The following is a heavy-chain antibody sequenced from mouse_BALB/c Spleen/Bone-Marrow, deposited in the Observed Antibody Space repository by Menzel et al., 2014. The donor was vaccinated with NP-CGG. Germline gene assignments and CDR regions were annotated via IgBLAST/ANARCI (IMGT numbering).Heavy chain of an antibody. CDR1: GFTFSNYW. Sequence: EVKLEESGGGLVQPGGSMKLSCVASGFTFSNYWMNWVRQSPEKGLEWVAEIRLKSNNYATHYAESVKGRFTISRDDSKSSVYLQMNNLRPEDTGIYYCTRSLRLFVFWSQTATLTVSS. CDR2: IRLKSNNYAT. J-gene: IGHJ2*01. D-gene: IGHD1-1*01. CDR3: TRSLRLFVF. V-gene: IGHV6-6*02.